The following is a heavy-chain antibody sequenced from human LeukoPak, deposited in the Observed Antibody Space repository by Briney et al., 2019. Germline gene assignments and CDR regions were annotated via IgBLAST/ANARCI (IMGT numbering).Heavy chain of an antibody. CDR1: GFTFSSYS. D-gene: IGHD2-8*01. J-gene: IGHJ4*02. CDR3: ARPDNNAVDY. V-gene: IGHV3-21*01. Sequence: GGSLRLSCAASGFTFSSYSMNWVRQAPGKGLEWVSSISTSSSYIYYAGSVKGRFTISRDNAKNSLYLQMNSLRAEDTAVYYCARPDNNAVDYWGQGTQVTVSS. CDR2: ISTSSSYI.